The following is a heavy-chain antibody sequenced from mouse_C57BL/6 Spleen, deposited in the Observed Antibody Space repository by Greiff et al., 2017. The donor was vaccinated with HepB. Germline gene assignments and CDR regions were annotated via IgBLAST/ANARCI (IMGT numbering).Heavy chain of an antibody. D-gene: IGHD2-4*01. CDR1: GFTFSSYG. V-gene: IGHV5-6*01. CDR2: ISSGGSYT. J-gene: IGHJ2*01. CDR3: ARQPLNCYDDDDGYFDD. Sequence: EVMLVESGGDLVKPGGSLKLSCAASGFTFSSYGMSWVRQTPDKRLEWVATISSGGSYTYYPDGVKGRYTISRDNAKNTLYLQMSSLKSEDTAMYYCARQPLNCYDDDDGYFDDWGQGTTLTVSS.